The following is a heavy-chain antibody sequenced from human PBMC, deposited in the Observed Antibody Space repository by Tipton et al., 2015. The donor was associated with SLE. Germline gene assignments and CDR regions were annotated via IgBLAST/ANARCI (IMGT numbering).Heavy chain of an antibody. CDR3: ARDPRAARPWAFDI. V-gene: IGHV3-21*01. CDR2: ISSSSSYI. D-gene: IGHD6-6*01. CDR1: GFTFSSYS. Sequence: GSLRLSCAASGFTFSSYSMNWVRQAPGKGLEWVSSISSSSSYIYYADSVKGRFTISRDNAKNSLYLQMNSLRAEDTAVYYCARDPRAARPWAFDIWGQGTMVTVSS. J-gene: IGHJ3*02.